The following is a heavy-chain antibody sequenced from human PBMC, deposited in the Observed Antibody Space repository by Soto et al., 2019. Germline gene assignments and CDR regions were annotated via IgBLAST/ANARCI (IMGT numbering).Heavy chain of an antibody. D-gene: IGHD3-16*01. V-gene: IGHV3-33*01. CDR1: GFTFSRSG. CDR3: ARALGVMGDWYFDL. J-gene: IGHJ2*01. CDR2: IWNDGSNA. Sequence: QVQLVESGGGVVQPGRSLRLSCAASGFTFSRSGMHWVRQAPGKGLEWVAVIWNDGSNAHYADSVKDRFTISRDNSKNTLYLQMNSLRAEDTAVYYCARALGVMGDWYFDLWGRGTLVTVSS.